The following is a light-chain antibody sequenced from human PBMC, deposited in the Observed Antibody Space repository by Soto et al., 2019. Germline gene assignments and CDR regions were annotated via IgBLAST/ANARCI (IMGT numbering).Light chain of an antibody. V-gene: IGLV2-23*01. CDR2: EDS. J-gene: IGLJ2*01. Sequence: QSVLTQPASVSGSPGQSITISCTGTSSDVGSYNLVSWYQQYPGKVPKLMIYEDSKRPSGVSNGFSGSKSGNTASLTISGLQAEDEADYYCCSYAGSSTVVFGGGTKLTVL. CDR3: CSYAGSSTVV. CDR1: SSDVGSYNL.